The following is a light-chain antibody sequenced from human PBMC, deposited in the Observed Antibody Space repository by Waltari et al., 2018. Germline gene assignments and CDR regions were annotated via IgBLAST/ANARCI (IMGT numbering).Light chain of an antibody. J-gene: IGKJ3*01. Sequence: EVVMTQSPATLSVSPGERAALSCRASQSVSSNLAWYQQKPGQAPRLLINGASTRATDIPARFSGSGSGTEFTLTISSLQPEDFGVYYCQQYNNWPPTFTFGP. CDR1: QSVSSN. CDR2: GAS. V-gene: IGKV3-15*01. CDR3: QQYNNWPPTFT.